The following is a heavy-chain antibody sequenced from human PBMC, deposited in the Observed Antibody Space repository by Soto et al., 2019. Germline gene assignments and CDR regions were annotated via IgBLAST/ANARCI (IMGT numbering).Heavy chain of an antibody. CDR1: GYTFTNYY. Sequence: GASVKVSCKASGYTFTNYYMHWLRQAPGQGLEWMGWMNPRSGGSKYAQAFQDRVTMTRDASISTVYMELSSLRSDDTAVYYCASVEYSESFQPTASDACEIWGQGTMVTVSS. V-gene: IGHV1-2*02. CDR3: ASVEYSESFQPTASDACEI. CDR2: MNPRSGGS. J-gene: IGHJ3*02. D-gene: IGHD6-6*01.